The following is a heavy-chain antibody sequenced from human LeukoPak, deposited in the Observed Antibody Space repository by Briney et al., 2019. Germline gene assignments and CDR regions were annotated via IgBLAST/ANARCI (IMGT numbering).Heavy chain of an antibody. CDR3: ARVSEDYYDSSGYVFDY. CDR2: IYYSGST. CDR1: GGSISSSSYY. V-gene: IGHV4-39*07. J-gene: IGHJ4*02. D-gene: IGHD3-22*01. Sequence: SETLSLTCTVSGGSISSSSYYWGWIRQPPGKGLEWIGSIYYSGSTYYNPSLKSRVTISVDTSKNQFSLKLSSVTAADTAMYYCARVSEDYYDSSGYVFDYWGQGTLVTVSS.